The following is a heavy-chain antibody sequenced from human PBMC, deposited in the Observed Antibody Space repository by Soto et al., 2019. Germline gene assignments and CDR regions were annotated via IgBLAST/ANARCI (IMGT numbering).Heavy chain of an antibody. J-gene: IGHJ4*02. V-gene: IGHV3-30-3*01. CDR2: ISYDGSNK. Sequence: QVQLVESGGGVVQPGRSLRLSCAASGFTFSSYAMHWVRQAPGKGLEWVAVISYDGSNKYYADSVKGRFTISRDNSKNTLYLQMNSLRAEDTAVYYCARDRNKKVGATTGPFYYWGQGTLVTVSS. CDR1: GFTFSSYA. CDR3: ARDRNKKVGATTGPFYY. D-gene: IGHD1-26*01.